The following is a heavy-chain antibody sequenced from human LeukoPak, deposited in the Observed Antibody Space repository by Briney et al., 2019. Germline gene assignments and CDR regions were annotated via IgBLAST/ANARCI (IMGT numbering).Heavy chain of an antibody. V-gene: IGHV4-59*08. CDR2: IYYSGST. CDR1: GGSISSYY. CDR3: ARGYGSGSYYKQTGPVWFDP. J-gene: IGHJ5*02. Sequence: SETLSLTCTVSGGSISSYYWSWIRQPPGKGLEWIGYIYYSGSTYYNPSLKSRVTISVDTSKNQFSLKLSSVTAADTAVYYCARGYGSGSYYKQTGPVWFDPWGQGTLVTVSS. D-gene: IGHD3-10*01.